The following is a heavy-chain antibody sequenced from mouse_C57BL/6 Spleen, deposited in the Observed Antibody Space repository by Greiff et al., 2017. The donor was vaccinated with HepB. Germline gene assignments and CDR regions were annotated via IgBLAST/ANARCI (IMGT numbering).Heavy chain of an antibody. Sequence: QVQLQQPGAELVKPGASVKMSCKASGYTFTSYWITWVKQRPGQGLEWIGDIYPGSGSTNYNEKFKSKATLTVDTSSSTAYMQLSSLTSEDSAVYYCARSSNYPGISMDYWGQGTSVTVSS. CDR3: ARSSNYPGISMDY. CDR1: GYTFTSYW. V-gene: IGHV1-55*01. CDR2: IYPGSGST. D-gene: IGHD2-5*01. J-gene: IGHJ4*01.